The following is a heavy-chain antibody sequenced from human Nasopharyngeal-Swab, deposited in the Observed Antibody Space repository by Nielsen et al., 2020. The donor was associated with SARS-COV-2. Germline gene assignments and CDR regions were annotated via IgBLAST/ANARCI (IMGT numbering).Heavy chain of an antibody. J-gene: IGHJ2*01. CDR3: ARGPRYFDL. V-gene: IGHV5-51*01. CDR1: GYSFTTKW. D-gene: IGHD2-15*01. Sequence: GESLKISCRTSGYSFTTKWIGWVRQMPGKGLEWVGSIYPGDSDTRYSPSVQGQVTISADKSISTAYLQWSTPKASDTAIYYCARGPRYFDLWGRGTLVTVSS. CDR2: IYPGDSDT.